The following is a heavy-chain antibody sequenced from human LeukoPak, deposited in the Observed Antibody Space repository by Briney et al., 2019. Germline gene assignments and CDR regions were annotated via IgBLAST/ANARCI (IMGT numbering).Heavy chain of an antibody. CDR1: GGSFSGYY. Sequence: SETLSLTCAVYGGSFSGYYWSWIRQPPGKGLEWIGEINHSGSANYNPSLKSRVTISVDTSKNQFSLKLSSVTAADTAVYYCARDDRGMTRNLDYWGQGTLVTVSS. J-gene: IGHJ4*02. CDR3: ARDDRGMTRNLDY. V-gene: IGHV4-34*01. CDR2: INHSGSA. D-gene: IGHD3-22*01.